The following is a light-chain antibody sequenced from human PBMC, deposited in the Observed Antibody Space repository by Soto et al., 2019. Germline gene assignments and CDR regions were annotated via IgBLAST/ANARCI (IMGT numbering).Light chain of an antibody. CDR3: CLCTGSLTWL. CDR1: GSDVGDSSH. J-gene: IGLJ3*02. Sequence: QSALTQPRSVSGSPGQSVTISCTATGSDVGDSSHVSWYQLHPGKAPKLMIYEVNNRPSGVPDRFSGSKSGSTASLTISGLQAEDEAEYYCCLCTGSLTWLFGGGTKVTVL. V-gene: IGLV2-11*01. CDR2: EVN.